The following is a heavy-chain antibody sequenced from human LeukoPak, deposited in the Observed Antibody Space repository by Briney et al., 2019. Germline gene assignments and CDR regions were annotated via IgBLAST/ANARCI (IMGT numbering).Heavy chain of an antibody. J-gene: IGHJ3*01. CDR3: ASPSVRTAHAFDF. Sequence: GASVKVSCKASGYTFTGYYMHWVRQAPGQGLEWMGWINPNSGGTNYAQKFQGRVTMTRDTSISTAYMELNSLRAEDTAVYYCASPSVRTAHAFDFWGQGTMVIVSS. CDR1: GYTFTGYY. CDR2: INPNSGGT. V-gene: IGHV1-2*02. D-gene: IGHD6-19*01.